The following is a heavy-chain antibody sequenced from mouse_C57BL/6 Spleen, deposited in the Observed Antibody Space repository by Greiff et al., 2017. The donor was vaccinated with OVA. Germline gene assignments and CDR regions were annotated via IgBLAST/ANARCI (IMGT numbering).Heavy chain of an antibody. D-gene: IGHD1-1*01. V-gene: IGHV1-4*01. Sequence: VQLQQSGAELARPGASVKMSCKASGYTFTSYTMHWVKQRPGQGLEWIGYINPSSGYTKYNQTFKDQATLTADKSSSTAYMQLSSLTSEDSAVYYCARETTVVFDVWGTGTTVTVSS. CDR3: ARETTVVFDV. CDR1: GYTFTSYT. J-gene: IGHJ1*03. CDR2: INPSSGYT.